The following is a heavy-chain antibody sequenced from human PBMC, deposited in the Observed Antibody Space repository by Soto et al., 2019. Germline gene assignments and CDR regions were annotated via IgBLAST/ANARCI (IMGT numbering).Heavy chain of an antibody. Sequence: QVQLVQSGAEVKKPGSSVKVSCKASGGTFSSYAISWVRQAPGQGLEWMGGIIPIFGTANYAQKFQGRVTITADESTSTADMELSILRSEDTAVYYCARVGYIVATSINWFDPWGQGTLVTVSS. CDR3: ARVGYIVATSINWFDP. D-gene: IGHD5-12*01. J-gene: IGHJ5*02. V-gene: IGHV1-69*01. CDR2: IIPIFGTA. CDR1: GGTFSSYA.